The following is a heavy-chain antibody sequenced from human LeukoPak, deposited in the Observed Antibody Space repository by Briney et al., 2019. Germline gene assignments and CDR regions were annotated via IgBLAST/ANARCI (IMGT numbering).Heavy chain of an antibody. Sequence: SETLSLTCAVSGGSISSSNWWSWVRQPPGKGLEWIGEIYHSGSTNYNPSLKSRVTISVDKSKNQFSLKLSSVTAADTAVYYCARVLQTAAAGTCFDYWGQGTLVTVSS. CDR2: IYHSGST. D-gene: IGHD6-13*01. CDR3: ARVLQTAAAGTCFDY. CDR1: GGSISSSNW. V-gene: IGHV4-4*02. J-gene: IGHJ4*02.